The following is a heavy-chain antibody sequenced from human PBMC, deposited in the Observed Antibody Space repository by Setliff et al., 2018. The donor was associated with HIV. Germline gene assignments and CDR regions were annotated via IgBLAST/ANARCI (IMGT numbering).Heavy chain of an antibody. Sequence: ASVTVSCKACGYTFTTYGISWVRKAPGKGLEWMGWINTYNGNTNYAQKLQGRVNLTTDTSTSTAYLELRRLLSDDTAMYFCAGNKLSDAFDVWGPGTMVTVSS. D-gene: IGHD1-1*01. CDR2: INTYNGNT. CDR3: AGNKLSDAFDV. J-gene: IGHJ3*01. V-gene: IGHV1-18*01. CDR1: GYTFTTYG.